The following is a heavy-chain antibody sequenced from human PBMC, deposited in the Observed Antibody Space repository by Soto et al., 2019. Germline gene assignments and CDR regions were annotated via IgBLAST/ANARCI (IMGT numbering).Heavy chain of an antibody. CDR1: GFTFSSYG. J-gene: IGHJ4*02. Sequence: QVQLGESVGGVVQPGRSLRLSCAASGFTFSSYGMHWVRQAPGKGLEWVAVITYDGSKKYYADSGKGRFTISRDNSKNTVYMQLNSLRAEDTAVYYCANELGLIVVGIAAIFDDWGQGTLVTVSS. V-gene: IGHV3-30*18. CDR3: ANELGLIVVGIAAIFDD. CDR2: ITYDGSKK. D-gene: IGHD2-2*01.